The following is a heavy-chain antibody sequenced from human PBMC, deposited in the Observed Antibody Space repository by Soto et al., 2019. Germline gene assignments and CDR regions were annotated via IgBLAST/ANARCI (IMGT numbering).Heavy chain of an antibody. J-gene: IGHJ3*02. CDR1: GGTISSGGYY. CDR3: ARWILGDYGDYDAFDI. D-gene: IGHD4-17*01. V-gene: IGHV4-31*03. CDR2: IYYSGST. Sequence: SETLSLTCTVSGGTISSGGYYWSWIRQHPGKGLEWIGYIYYSGSTYYNPSLKSRVTISVDTSKNQFSLKLSSVTAADTAVYYCARWILGDYGDYDAFDIWGQGTMVTVSS.